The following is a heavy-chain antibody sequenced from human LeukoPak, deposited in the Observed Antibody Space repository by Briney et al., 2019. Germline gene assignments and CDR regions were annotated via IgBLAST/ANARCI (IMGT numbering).Heavy chain of an antibody. J-gene: IGHJ4*02. Sequence: PSETLSLTCAVYGGSFSGYYWSWIRQPPGKGLEWIGEINHSGSTNYNPSLKSRVTISVDTSKNQFSLKLSSVTAADTAVYYCARAPGLGAYFDYWGQGTLVTVSS. CDR1: GGSFSGYY. V-gene: IGHV4-34*01. CDR2: INHSGST. D-gene: IGHD3-16*01. CDR3: ARAPGLGAYFDY.